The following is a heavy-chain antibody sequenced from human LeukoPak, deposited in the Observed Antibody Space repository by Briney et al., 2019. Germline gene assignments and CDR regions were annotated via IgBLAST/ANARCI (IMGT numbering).Heavy chain of an antibody. Sequence: GASVKVSCKASGGTFSSYDISWVRQAPGQGLEWMGGIMPISGTANYAQKFQGRVTITADKPTNTAYMELSSLRSEDTAVYYCARNVRYAVYYDILTGYYRDKYYYYYMDVWGKGTTVTISS. J-gene: IGHJ6*03. CDR1: GGTFSSYD. V-gene: IGHV1-69*06. CDR2: IMPISGTA. D-gene: IGHD3-9*01. CDR3: ARNVRYAVYYDILTGYYRDKYYYYYMDV.